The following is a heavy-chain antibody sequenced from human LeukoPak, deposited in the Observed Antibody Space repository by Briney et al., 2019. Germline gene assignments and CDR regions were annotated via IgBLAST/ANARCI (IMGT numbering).Heavy chain of an antibody. Sequence: GESLKISCKGSGYSFTSYWIGWVRQMPGKGLEWMGIIYPGDSDTRYSPSFQGQVTISADKSISTAYLQWSSLKASDTAMHYCARGTHRDYYYYYMDVWGKGTTVTVSS. D-gene: IGHD3-10*01. V-gene: IGHV5-51*01. J-gene: IGHJ6*03. CDR3: ARGTHRDYYYYYMDV. CDR1: GYSFTSYW. CDR2: IYPGDSDT.